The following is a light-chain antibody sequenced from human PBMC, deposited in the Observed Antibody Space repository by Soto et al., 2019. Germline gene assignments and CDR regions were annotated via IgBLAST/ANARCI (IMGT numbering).Light chain of an antibody. CDR3: EHYGTAPTT. CDR1: QGVGSNY. CDR2: GAS. J-gene: IGKJ1*01. Sequence: SDNITYRASQGVGSNYLAWYQQKPGQAPRLLIYGASSRATGIPDRFIVSGSGTAFALGMRTRDSEGSAVSICEHYGTAPTTFARGTKVDIK. V-gene: IGKV3-20*01.